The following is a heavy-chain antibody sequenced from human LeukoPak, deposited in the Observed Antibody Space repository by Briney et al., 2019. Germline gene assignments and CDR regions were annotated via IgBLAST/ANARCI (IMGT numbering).Heavy chain of an antibody. V-gene: IGHV4-59*01. D-gene: IGHD2-15*01. CDR2: IYYSGST. CDR1: GGSISSYY. J-gene: IGHJ4*02. Sequence: SETLSLTCTVSGGSISSYYWSWIRQPPGKGLEWIGYIYYSGSTNYNPSLKSRVTISVDTSKNQFSLKLSSVTAADTAVYYCARTPPGTAGAYYFDYWGQGTLVTVSS. CDR3: ARTPPGTAGAYYFDY.